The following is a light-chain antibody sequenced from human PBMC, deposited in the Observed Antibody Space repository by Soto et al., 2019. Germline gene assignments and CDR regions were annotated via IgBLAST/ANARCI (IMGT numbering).Light chain of an antibody. Sequence: QSALTQPASVSGSPGQSITISCTGTSSDVGGYKYVSWYQQHPGKAPKLIIYDVSSRPSGVSNRFSGSKSGNTASLTISGLQAEDEADYYCNSYTSSNTRVFGGGTKLTDL. V-gene: IGLV2-14*01. CDR2: DVS. CDR1: SSDVGGYKY. J-gene: IGLJ2*01. CDR3: NSYTSSNTRV.